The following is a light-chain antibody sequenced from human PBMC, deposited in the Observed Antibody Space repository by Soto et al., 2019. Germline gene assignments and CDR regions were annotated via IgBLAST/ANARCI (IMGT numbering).Light chain of an antibody. CDR1: SGHSNYA. Sequence: QPVLTQSPSASASLGASVKLTCTLSSGHSNYAIAWHQQQPKRGPRYLMTLNSDGTHTKGDGIPDRFSGSSSGAERYLTISSLQSEDEAEYYCQTWGTGIWVFGGGTKLTVL. V-gene: IGLV4-69*01. CDR2: LNSDGTH. J-gene: IGLJ3*02. CDR3: QTWGTGIWV.